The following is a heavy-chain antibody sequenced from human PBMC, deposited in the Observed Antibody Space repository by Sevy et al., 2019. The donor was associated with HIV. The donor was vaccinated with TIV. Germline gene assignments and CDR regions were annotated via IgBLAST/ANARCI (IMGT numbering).Heavy chain of an antibody. J-gene: IGHJ6*02. CDR2: ISGSGGST. CDR1: GFTFSSYA. Sequence: GGSLRLSCAASGFTFSSYAMSWVRQAPGKGLEWVSAISGSGGSTYYADSVKGRFTISRDNSKNTLYLQMNGLRAEDTAVYYCAKVNLGTTGYYYYGMDVWGQGTTVTVSS. V-gene: IGHV3-23*01. CDR3: AKVNLGTTGYYYYGMDV. D-gene: IGHD4-4*01.